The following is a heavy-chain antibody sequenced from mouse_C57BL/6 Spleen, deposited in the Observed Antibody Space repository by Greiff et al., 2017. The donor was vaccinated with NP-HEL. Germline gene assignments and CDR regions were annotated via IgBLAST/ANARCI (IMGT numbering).Heavy chain of an antibody. Sequence: EVKVEESGGGLVQPGGSMKLSCVASGFTFSNYWMNWVRQSPEKGLEWVAQIRLKSDNYATHYAVSVKGRFTISRDDSKSSVYLQMNNLRAEDTGIYYCTEGVGYYFDDWGQGTTLTVSS. J-gene: IGHJ2*01. CDR3: TEGVGYYFDD. CDR2: IRLKSDNYAT. CDR1: GFTFSNYW. V-gene: IGHV6-3*01.